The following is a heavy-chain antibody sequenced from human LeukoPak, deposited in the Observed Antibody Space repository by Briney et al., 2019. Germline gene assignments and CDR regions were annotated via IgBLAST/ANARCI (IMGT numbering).Heavy chain of an antibody. CDR2: IYYTGST. D-gene: IGHD3-10*01. Sequence: PSETLSLTCTASGGSISNYYWSWIRQPPGKGLEWIAYIYYTGSTNYNPSLKSRVTISVDTSKNQFSLKLSSVTAADTAVYYCARVGYFGSGNYYNDRGAFDYWGQGTLVTVSS. CDR1: GGSISNYY. CDR3: ARVGYFGSGNYYNDRGAFDY. V-gene: IGHV4-59*01. J-gene: IGHJ4*02.